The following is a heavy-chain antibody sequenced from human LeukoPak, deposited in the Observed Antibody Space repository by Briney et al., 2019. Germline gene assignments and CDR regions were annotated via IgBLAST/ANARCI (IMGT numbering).Heavy chain of an antibody. CDR2: ISSSSSTI. J-gene: IGHJ4*02. Sequence: PGGSLRLSCAASGFTFSSYSMNWVRQALGKGLEWVSYISSSSSTIYYADSVKGRFTISRDNAKNSLYLQMNSLRAEDTAVYYCAREGSYGRGHIDYWGQGTLVTVSS. D-gene: IGHD5-18*01. CDR3: AREGSYGRGHIDY. CDR1: GFTFSSYS. V-gene: IGHV3-48*01.